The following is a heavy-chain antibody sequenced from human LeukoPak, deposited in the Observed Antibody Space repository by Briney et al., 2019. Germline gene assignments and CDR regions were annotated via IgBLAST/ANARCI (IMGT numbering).Heavy chain of an antibody. CDR2: INWNGGST. D-gene: IGHD6-13*01. Sequence: RPGGSLRLSCAASGFTFNDYGMSWVRQAPGKGLEWVSGINWNGGSTGYADSVKGRFTISRDNTKSSLYLQINSLRAEDTAVYYCARDGTAAGLYFDLWGQGTLVTVSS. J-gene: IGHJ4*01. V-gene: IGHV3-20*04. CDR3: ARDGTAAGLYFDL. CDR1: GFTFNDYG.